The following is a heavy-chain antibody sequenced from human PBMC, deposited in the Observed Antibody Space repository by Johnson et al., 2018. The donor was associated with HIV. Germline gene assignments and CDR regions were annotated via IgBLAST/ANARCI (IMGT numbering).Heavy chain of an antibody. Sequence: VQLVESGGDLVQPGGSLRLSCVGSGFTFSTNWMHWVRQAPGQGLVWVSRINSYGSSTSYADSVKGRFTISRDNAKNTLYLQMDSLGAEDTAVYYCAREAQTNAFDIWGQGTMVTVSS. CDR3: AREAQTNAFDI. J-gene: IGHJ3*02. D-gene: IGHD1-7*01. V-gene: IGHV3-74*01. CDR2: INSYGSST. CDR1: GFTFSTNW.